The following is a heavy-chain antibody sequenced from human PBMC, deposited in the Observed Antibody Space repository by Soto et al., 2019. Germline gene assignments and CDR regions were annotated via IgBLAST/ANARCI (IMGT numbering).Heavy chain of an antibody. J-gene: IGHJ4*02. CDR1: GGSISSSSYY. CDR2: IYYSGST. CDR3: ARARTDFWSGYHNFDY. Sequence: SETLSLTCTVSGGSISSSSYYWGWIRQPPGKGLEWIGSIYYSGSTYYNPSLKSRVTISVDTSKNQFSPKLSSVTATDTAVYYCARARTDFWSGYHNFDYWGQGTLVTVSS. V-gene: IGHV4-39*01. D-gene: IGHD3-3*01.